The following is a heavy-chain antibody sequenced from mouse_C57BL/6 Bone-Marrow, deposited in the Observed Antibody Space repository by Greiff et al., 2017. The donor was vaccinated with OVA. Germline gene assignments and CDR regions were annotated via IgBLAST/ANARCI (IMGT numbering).Heavy chain of an antibody. CDR3: ARITTVYFDY. Sequence: DVKVEESGGGLVKPGGSLKLSCAASGFTFSSYAMSWVRQTPEKRLEWVATISDGGSYTYYPDNVKGRFTISRDNAKNNLYLQMSHLKSEDTAMYYCARITTVYFDYWGQGTTLTVSS. CDR2: ISDGGSYT. CDR1: GFTFSSYA. V-gene: IGHV5-4*03. J-gene: IGHJ2*01. D-gene: IGHD1-1*01.